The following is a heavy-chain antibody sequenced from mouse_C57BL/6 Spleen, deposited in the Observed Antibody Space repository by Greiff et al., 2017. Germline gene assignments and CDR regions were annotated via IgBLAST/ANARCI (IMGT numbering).Heavy chain of an antibody. D-gene: IGHD1-1*01. V-gene: IGHV1-15*01. CDR3: TREDYYGSRSGFAY. Sequence: QVQLKESGAELVRPGASVTLSCKASGYTFTDYEMHWVKQTPVHGLEWIGAIDPETGGTAYNQKFKGKAILTADKSSSTAYMELRSLTSEDSAVYYCTREDYYGSRSGFAYWGQGTLVTVSA. CDR1: GYTFTDYE. J-gene: IGHJ3*01. CDR2: IDPETGGT.